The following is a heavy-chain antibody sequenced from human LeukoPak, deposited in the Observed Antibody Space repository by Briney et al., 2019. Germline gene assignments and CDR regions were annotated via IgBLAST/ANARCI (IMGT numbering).Heavy chain of an antibody. CDR3: ATLEPEPGDFGGLAY. CDR1: GYTLTALA. V-gene: IGHV1-24*01. CDR2: FDSEEYDT. Sequence: ASVKVSCKVSGYTLTALALHWVRQAPGMWFEWIGGFDSEEYDTIYAQKFQGRITMTEDTSTDTAYMELSGLYFEDTAVYYCATLEPEPGDFGGLAYWGQGTLVTVSS. J-gene: IGHJ4*02. D-gene: IGHD4-17*01.